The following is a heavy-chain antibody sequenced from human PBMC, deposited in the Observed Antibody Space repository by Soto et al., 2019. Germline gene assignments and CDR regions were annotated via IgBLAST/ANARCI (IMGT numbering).Heavy chain of an antibody. J-gene: IGHJ6*02. Sequence: SETLSLTCTVSGGSISSYYSSWIRQPPGKGLEWIGYIYYSGSTNYNPSLKIPFTISVDTSKNQFPLKLSSVTAGDTAVYYCARGGRTPIFGVVAYGMDVWGQGTTVTVSS. CDR1: GGSISSYY. CDR2: IYYSGST. V-gene: IGHV4-59*01. CDR3: ARGGRTPIFGVVAYGMDV. D-gene: IGHD3-3*01.